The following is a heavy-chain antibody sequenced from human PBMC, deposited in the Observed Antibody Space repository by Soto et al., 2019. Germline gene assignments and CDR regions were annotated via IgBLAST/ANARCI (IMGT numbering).Heavy chain of an antibody. CDR2: IYFGGST. CDR3: ASHTRSFASYFHGMDI. J-gene: IGHJ6*02. V-gene: IGHV4-39*01. D-gene: IGHD2-2*01. Sequence: QLQLQESGPGLVRPSETLSLTCTVSGGSIISSDFFWGWIRQPPGKGPEWIGSIYFGGSTFYNPFLKSRVTISVDTSENQFSLTLNSVTAADTAVYYCASHTRSFASYFHGMDIWGQGTAVNVSS. CDR1: GGSIISSDFF.